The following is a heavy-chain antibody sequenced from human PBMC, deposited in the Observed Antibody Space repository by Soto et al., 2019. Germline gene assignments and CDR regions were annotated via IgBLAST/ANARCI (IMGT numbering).Heavy chain of an antibody. V-gene: IGHV3-23*01. CDR2: FSGSGGST. Sequence: GGSLRLSCAASGFTFSSYAMSWVRQAPGKGLEWVSVFSGSGGSTYYVDSVKGRFTISRDNSKNTLYLQMNSLRAEDTAVYYCAKDIPDYYYDILTGPWDWGQGTLVTVSS. CDR1: GFTFSSYA. D-gene: IGHD3-9*01. CDR3: AKDIPDYYYDILTGPWD. J-gene: IGHJ4*02.